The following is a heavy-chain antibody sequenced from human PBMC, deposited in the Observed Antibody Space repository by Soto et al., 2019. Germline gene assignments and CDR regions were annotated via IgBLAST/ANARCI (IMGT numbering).Heavy chain of an antibody. CDR3: ARGTGLFDP. CDR2: INHSGST. J-gene: IGHJ5*02. V-gene: IGHV4-34*01. CDR1: GGSFSGYY. Sequence: SETLSLTCAVYGGSFSGYYWSWIRQPPGKGLEWIGEINHSGSTNYNPSLKSRVTISVDTSKNQFSLKLSSVTAADTAVYYCARGTGLFDPWGQGILVTVSS.